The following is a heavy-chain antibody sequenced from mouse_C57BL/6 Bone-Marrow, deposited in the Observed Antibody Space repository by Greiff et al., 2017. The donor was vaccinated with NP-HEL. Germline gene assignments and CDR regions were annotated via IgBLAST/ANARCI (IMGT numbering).Heavy chain of an antibody. CDR2: ILPGSGST. CDR3: ARSTLYDGYYFYAMDY. Sequence: VKLVESGAELMKPGASVKLSCKATGYTFTGYWIEWVKQRPGHGLEWIGEILPGSGSTNYNEKFKGKATFTADTSSNTAYMQLSSLTTEDSAIYYCARSTLYDGYYFYAMDYWGQGTSVTVSS. D-gene: IGHD2-3*01. V-gene: IGHV1-9*01. J-gene: IGHJ4*01. CDR1: GYTFTGYW.